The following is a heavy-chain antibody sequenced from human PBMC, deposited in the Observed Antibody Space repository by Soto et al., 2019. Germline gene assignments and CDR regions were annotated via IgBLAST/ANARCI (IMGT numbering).Heavy chain of an antibody. CDR2: IKREADGGTA. CDR3: AKGTALTPHHDAFHI. J-gene: IGHJ3*02. D-gene: IGHD4-17*01. CDR1: GFTFRNAW. V-gene: IGHV3-15*01. Sequence: EVQLVESGGGLVKPGGSLTLSCTASGFTFRNAWMSWVRQAPGKGLEWVGRIKREADGGTADYAAPVKGRVTISRDDSKNTLFLQMSSLKTEDTAVYYCAKGTALTPHHDAFHIWGQGTMVTVSS.